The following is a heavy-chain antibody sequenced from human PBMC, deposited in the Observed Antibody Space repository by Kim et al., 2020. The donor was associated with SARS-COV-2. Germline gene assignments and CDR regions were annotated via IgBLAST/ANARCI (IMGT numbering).Heavy chain of an antibody. CDR3: ARVWPSGWFDY. Sequence: GGSLRLSCAASGFTFSSYSMNWVRQAPGKGLEWVSYISSSSSTIYYADSVKGRFTISRDNAKNSLYLQMNSLRAEDTAVYYCARVWPSGWFDYWGQGTLVTVSS. CDR1: GFTFSSYS. V-gene: IGHV3-48*04. D-gene: IGHD6-19*01. CDR2: ISSSSSTI. J-gene: IGHJ4*02.